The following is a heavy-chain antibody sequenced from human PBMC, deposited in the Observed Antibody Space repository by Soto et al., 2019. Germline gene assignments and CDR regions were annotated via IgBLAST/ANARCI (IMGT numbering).Heavy chain of an antibody. D-gene: IGHD6-6*01. J-gene: IGHJ6*02. CDR2: TSYGGNYQ. CDR1: GFSLTPYA. Sequence: QVHLVESGGGVFQPGRSLRLSCTASGFSLTPYAMHWVRQAPGKWLEWVAGTSYGGNYQYYADSVKGRFTVSRDNSKNTLLLQVNSLTTDDTAVYYCSRESSSSYDYYYGMDVWGQRTTVTV. CDR3: SRESSSSYDYYYGMDV. V-gene: IGHV3-30-3*01.